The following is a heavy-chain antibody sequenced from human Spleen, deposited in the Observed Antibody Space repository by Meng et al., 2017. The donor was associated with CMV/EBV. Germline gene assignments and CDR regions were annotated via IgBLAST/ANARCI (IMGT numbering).Heavy chain of an antibody. J-gene: IGHJ4*02. CDR3: AKVKSVLRYFDWLTGFDY. Sequence: GESLKISCGASGFTFNRYGMHWVRQAPGKGLEWVAFVRFDGSNPYYADSVKGRFTISRDNSRNTMYLHMNSLRPEDTAVYYCAKVKSVLRYFDWLTGFDYWGQGTLVTVSS. V-gene: IGHV3-30*02. CDR2: VRFDGSNP. D-gene: IGHD3-9*01. CDR1: GFTFNRYG.